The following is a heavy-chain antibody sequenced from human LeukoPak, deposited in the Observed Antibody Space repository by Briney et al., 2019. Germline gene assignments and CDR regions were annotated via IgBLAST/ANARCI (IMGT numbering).Heavy chain of an antibody. D-gene: IGHD6-13*01. J-gene: IGHJ4*02. Sequence: SVKVSCKASGGTFSSYAISWVRQAPGQGPEWMGRIIPILGIANYAQKFQGRVTITTDESTSTAYMELSSLRSEDTAVYYCARDYSSSWAGGFDYWGQGTLVTVSS. CDR1: GGTFSSYA. CDR2: IIPILGIA. V-gene: IGHV1-69*04. CDR3: ARDYSSSWAGGFDY.